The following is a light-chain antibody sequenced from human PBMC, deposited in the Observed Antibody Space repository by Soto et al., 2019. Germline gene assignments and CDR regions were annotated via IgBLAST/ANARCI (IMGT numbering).Light chain of an antibody. CDR1: RSVSGF. CDR3: QQRSNWPLT. CDR2: DAS. V-gene: IGKV3-11*01. Sequence: EIVLTQSPATLSLSPGEGATLSCRASRSVSGFLAWYQQKPGQAPRLLIYDASNRATGVPARFSGSGSGTDFTLTISSLEPEDFAVHYCQQRSNWPLTFGGGTKVEIK. J-gene: IGKJ4*01.